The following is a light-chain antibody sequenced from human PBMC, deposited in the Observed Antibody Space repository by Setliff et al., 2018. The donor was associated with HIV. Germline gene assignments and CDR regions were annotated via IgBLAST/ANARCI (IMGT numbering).Light chain of an antibody. CDR2: EVS. CDR1: NSDVGAYNY. CDR3: SAYSTLFIYI. Sequence: QSVLTQPASVSGSPGQSITISCTGTNSDVGAYNYVSRYQQHPGKAPKLVIYEVSNRPSGVSNRFSGSKSGNTASLTISGLQAEDEADYYCSAYSTLFIYIFGTGTKVTVL. J-gene: IGLJ1*01. V-gene: IGLV2-14*01.